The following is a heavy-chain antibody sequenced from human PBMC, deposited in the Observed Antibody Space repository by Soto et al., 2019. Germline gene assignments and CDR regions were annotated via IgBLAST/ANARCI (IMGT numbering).Heavy chain of an antibody. V-gene: IGHV3-48*02. Sequence: GGSLRLSCAASGFIFNTYSMNWVRQAPGKGLEWVSYISPSSSSKYYADSVKGRFTISRDHAKNSLFLQMNSLRDEDTAVYYCARDRIYYSSSGPARADYNYYGMDVWGQGATVTVSS. CDR1: GFIFNTYS. D-gene: IGHD6-13*01. J-gene: IGHJ6*02. CDR2: ISPSSSSK. CDR3: ARDRIYYSSSGPARADYNYYGMDV.